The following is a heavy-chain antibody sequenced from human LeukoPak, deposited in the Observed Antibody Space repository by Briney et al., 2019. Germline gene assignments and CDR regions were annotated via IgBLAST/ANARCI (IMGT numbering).Heavy chain of an antibody. CDR1: GYSFTGYY. D-gene: IGHD1-26*01. CDR3: ARASGSYTAELFDY. CDR2: INPNSGGA. Sequence: ASVKVSCKTSGYSFTGYYIHWVRQAPGQGLEWMGWINPNSGGANYAQKFQGRVTMTRDTSISTAYMELSSLRSDDAAVYYCARASGSYTAELFDYWGQGTLVTVSS. V-gene: IGHV1-2*02. J-gene: IGHJ4*02.